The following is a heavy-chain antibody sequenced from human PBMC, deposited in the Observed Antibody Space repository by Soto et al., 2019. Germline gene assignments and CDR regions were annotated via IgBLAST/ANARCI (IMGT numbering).Heavy chain of an antibody. CDR2: INPYSGGA. D-gene: IGHD3-10*01. V-gene: IGHV1-2*02. J-gene: IGHJ5*02. CDR1: GYTFTGYF. CDR3: ARVIRGAYYNSHLDT. Sequence: CASVKVSCKASGYTFTGYFMHWVRQAPGQGLEWMGWINPYSGGADYAQSFQGRVTMTRDTSISTVYMELSRLRFDDTAVYYCARVIRGAYYNSHLDTWGQGTVVTVSA.